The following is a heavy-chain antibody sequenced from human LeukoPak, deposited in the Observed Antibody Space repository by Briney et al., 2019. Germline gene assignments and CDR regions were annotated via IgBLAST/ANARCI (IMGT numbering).Heavy chain of an antibody. Sequence: PGGSLRLSCAVSGFAFSSYDMNWVRQAPGKGLEWVSSISSSSSYIYYADSVKGRFTISRDNAKNSLYLQMNSLRAEDTAVYYCAREKSTVTTQAFDIWGQGTMVTVSS. CDR3: AREKSTVTTQAFDI. J-gene: IGHJ3*02. CDR2: ISSSSSYI. V-gene: IGHV3-21*01. D-gene: IGHD4-11*01. CDR1: GFAFSSYD.